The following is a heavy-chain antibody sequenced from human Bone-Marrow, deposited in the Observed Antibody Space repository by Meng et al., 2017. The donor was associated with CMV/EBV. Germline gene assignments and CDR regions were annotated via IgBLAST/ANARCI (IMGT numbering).Heavy chain of an antibody. V-gene: IGHV2-5*02. CDR2: IYWDDDK. CDR1: GFSLSTSGVG. J-gene: IGHJ4*02. Sequence: QITLKEYGPSLVKPKQTLTLTCPFFGFSLSTSGVGVGWIRQPPGKALEWLALIYWDDDKRYSPSLKSRLTITKDTSKNQVVLTMTNMDPVDTATYYCAHRPSGYSSSWFDYWGQGTLVTVSS. D-gene: IGHD6-13*01. CDR3: AHRPSGYSSSWFDY.